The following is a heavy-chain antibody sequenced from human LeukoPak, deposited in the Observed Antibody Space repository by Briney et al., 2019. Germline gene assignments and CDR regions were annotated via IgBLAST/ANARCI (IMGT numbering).Heavy chain of an antibody. CDR1: GGSFSGYY. CDR2: INHSGST. J-gene: IGHJ4*02. Sequence: PSETLSLTCAVYGGSFSGYYWSWIRQPPGKGLEWIGEINHSGSTNYNPSLKSRVTISVDTSKNQFSLKLSSVTAADTAVYYCAIRNDYGDFFDYWGQGTLVTVSS. CDR3: AIRNDYGDFFDY. V-gene: IGHV4-34*01. D-gene: IGHD4-17*01.